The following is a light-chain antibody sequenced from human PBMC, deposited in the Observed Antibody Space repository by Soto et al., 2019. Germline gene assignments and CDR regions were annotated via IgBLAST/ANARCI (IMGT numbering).Light chain of an antibody. Sequence: DKQMTQSPSTLSASVGDRVSITCRASQSISRQLAWYQQKPGKAPNLLIYQASNLETGVPSMFTGSGSGTEFTLTISSLQPDDLATYYCVQYQSYWTFGQGTKVEVK. J-gene: IGKJ1*01. CDR1: QSISRQ. CDR2: QAS. V-gene: IGKV1-5*03. CDR3: VQYQSYWT.